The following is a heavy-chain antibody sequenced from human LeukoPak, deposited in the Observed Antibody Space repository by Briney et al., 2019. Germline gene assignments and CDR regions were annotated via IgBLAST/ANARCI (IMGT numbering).Heavy chain of an antibody. V-gene: IGHV3-66*01. D-gene: IGHD3-22*01. Sequence: GGSLRLSCAASGFTVSSNYMSWVRQAPGKGLEWVSVIYSGGSTYYADSVKGRFTISRDNSKNTLYLQMNSLRAEDTAVYYCARDLSSYYYDSSGFHDAFDIWGQGTMVTVSS. J-gene: IGHJ3*02. CDR2: IYSGGST. CDR3: ARDLSSYYYDSSGFHDAFDI. CDR1: GFTVSSNY.